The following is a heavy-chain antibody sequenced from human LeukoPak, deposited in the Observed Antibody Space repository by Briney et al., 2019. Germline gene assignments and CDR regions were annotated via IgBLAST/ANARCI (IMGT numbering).Heavy chain of an antibody. D-gene: IGHD5-18*01. CDR2: IYYSGST. CDR1: GGSFSGYS. Sequence: SETLSLTCAVYGGSFSGYSWSWIRQPPGKGLEWIGYIYYSGSTYYNPSLKSRVTISVDTSKNQFSLKLSSVTAADTAVYYCARVRPPWGYSSYYYYYMDVWGKGTTVTVSS. CDR3: ARVRPPWGYSSYYYYYMDV. V-gene: IGHV4-30-4*07. J-gene: IGHJ6*03.